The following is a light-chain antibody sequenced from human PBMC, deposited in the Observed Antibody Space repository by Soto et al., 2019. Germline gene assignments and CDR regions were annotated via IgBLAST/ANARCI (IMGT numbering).Light chain of an antibody. CDR3: QQYGNSRVT. Sequence: IVLTQSPGTLSLSPGERATLSCRASQSVGSYLAWYQQKPGQAPRLLIYSASSRATGVADRFSGSGSGTDFTLTISRLEHEDFEVYYCQQYGNSRVTFGPGTKVDIK. V-gene: IGKV3-20*01. J-gene: IGKJ3*01. CDR2: SAS. CDR1: QSVGSY.